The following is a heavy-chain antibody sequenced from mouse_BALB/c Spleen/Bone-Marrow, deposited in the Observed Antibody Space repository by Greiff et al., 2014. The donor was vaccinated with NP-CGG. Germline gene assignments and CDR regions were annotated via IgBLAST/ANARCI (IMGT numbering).Heavy chain of an antibody. CDR2: IRNKAYGYTT. V-gene: IGHV7-3*02. Sequence: EVNLVESGGGLVQPGGSLRLSCTTSGFTFTDYYMSWVRQPPGKALEWLAFIRNKAYGYTTEYSASVRGRFTISRDNSQSILYLQMNTLRAEDSATYYCARFPMDYWGQGTSVTVPS. CDR3: ARFPMDY. J-gene: IGHJ4*01. CDR1: GFTFTDYY.